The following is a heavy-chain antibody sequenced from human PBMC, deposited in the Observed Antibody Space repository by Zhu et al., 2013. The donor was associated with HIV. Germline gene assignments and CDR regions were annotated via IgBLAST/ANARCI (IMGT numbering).Heavy chain of an antibody. D-gene: IGHD6-19*01. CDR1: GGSFSGYY. V-gene: IGHV4-34*01. Sequence: VQLQQWGAGLLKPSETLSLTCAVYGGSFSGYYWSWIRQPPGKGLEWIGEINHSGSTNYNPSLKSRVTISVDTSKNQFSLKLSSVTAADTAVYYCARDGSGWYPRGLGDWGQGTLVTVSS. J-gene: IGHJ4*02. CDR3: ARDGSGWYPRGLGD. CDR2: INHSGST.